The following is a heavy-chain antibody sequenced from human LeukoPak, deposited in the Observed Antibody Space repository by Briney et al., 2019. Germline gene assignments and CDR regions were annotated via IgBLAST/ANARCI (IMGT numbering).Heavy chain of an antibody. J-gene: IGHJ4*02. CDR1: GFTFSSYA. CDR3: AKDLRRAYYYDSSGYYNY. D-gene: IGHD3-22*01. Sequence: GGSLRLSCAASGFTFSSYAMSWVRQAPGKGLEWVSAIGGSGGSTYYADSVKGRFTISRDNSKNTLYLQMNSLRAEDTAVYYCAKDLRRAYYYDSSGYYNYWGQGTLVTVSS. CDR2: IGGSGGST. V-gene: IGHV3-23*01.